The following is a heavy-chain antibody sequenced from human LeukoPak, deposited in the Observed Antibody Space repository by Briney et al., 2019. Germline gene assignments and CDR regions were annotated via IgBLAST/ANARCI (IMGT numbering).Heavy chain of an antibody. J-gene: IGHJ5*02. CDR1: GGSISSYY. Sequence: SETLSLTCTVSGGSISSYYWSWIRQPPGKGLEWIGEINHSGSTNYNPSLKSRVTISVDTSKNQFSLKLSSVTAADTAVYYCARGSEGWFDPWGQGTLVTVSS. CDR3: ARGSEGWFDP. V-gene: IGHV4-34*01. CDR2: INHSGST.